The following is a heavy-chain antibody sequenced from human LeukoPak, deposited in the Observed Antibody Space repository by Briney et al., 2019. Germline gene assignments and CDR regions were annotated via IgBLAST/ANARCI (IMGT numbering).Heavy chain of an antibody. D-gene: IGHD3-10*01. CDR2: IYSGGST. V-gene: IGHV3-66*02. J-gene: IGHJ6*03. CDR3: ARDVMVRGVIVPGYMDV. CDR1: GFTVSSNC. Sequence: PGGSLRLSCAASGFTVSSNCMSWVRQAPGKGLEWVSVIYSGGSTYYADSVKGRFTISRDNSKNTLYLQMNSLRAEDTAVYYCARDVMVRGVIVPGYMDVWGKGTAVTVSS.